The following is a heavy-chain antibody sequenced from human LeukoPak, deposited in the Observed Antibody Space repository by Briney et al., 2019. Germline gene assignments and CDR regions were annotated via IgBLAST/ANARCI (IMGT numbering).Heavy chain of an antibody. Sequence: SETLSLTCTVSGGSISSYYWSWIRQPAGKGLEWIGRIYTSGSTNYNPSLKSRVTMAVDTSKNQFSLKLSSVTAADTAVYYCASGLDSSSPDYWGQGTLVTVSS. CDR2: IYTSGST. CDR1: GGSISSYY. V-gene: IGHV4-4*07. J-gene: IGHJ4*02. CDR3: ASGLDSSSPDY. D-gene: IGHD6-13*01.